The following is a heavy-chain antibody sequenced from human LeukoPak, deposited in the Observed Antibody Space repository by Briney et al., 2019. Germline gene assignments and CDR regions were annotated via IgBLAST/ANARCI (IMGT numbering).Heavy chain of an antibody. CDR3: ARENRGGFDP. Sequence: SETLSLTCAVYGGSFSGHYWSWIRQPPGKGLEWIGEINHSGSTNYNPSLKSRVTISVDTSKNQFSLKLSSVTAADTAVYYCARENRGGFDPWGQGTLVTVSS. CDR2: INHSGST. J-gene: IGHJ5*02. CDR1: GGSFSGHY. V-gene: IGHV4-34*09. D-gene: IGHD1-14*01.